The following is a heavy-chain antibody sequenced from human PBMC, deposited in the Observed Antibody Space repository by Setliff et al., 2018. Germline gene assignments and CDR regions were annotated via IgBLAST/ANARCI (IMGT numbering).Heavy chain of an antibody. Sequence: SETLSLTCTVSGGSISSGGYYWSWIRQHPGKGLEWIGYIYYSGSTSYYNPSLKSRVTISVDTSKNQFSLKLSSLTAADTAVYYCARVSGFLYIDVWGNGTTVTVS. D-gene: IGHD3-3*01. CDR3: ARVSGFLYIDV. V-gene: IGHV4-31*03. CDR1: GGSISSGGYY. J-gene: IGHJ6*03. CDR2: IYYSGSTS.